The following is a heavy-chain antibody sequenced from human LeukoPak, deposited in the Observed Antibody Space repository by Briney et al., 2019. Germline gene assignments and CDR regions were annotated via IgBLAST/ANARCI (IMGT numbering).Heavy chain of an antibody. J-gene: IGHJ4*02. Sequence: PSETLSLTCTVSGGSISSSSYYWGWIRQPPGKGLEWIGEINHSGSINYNSSLKSRVTISVDTSKNQFSLKLSSVTAADTAVYSCAGFTFFRGVITFDYWGQGTLVTVSS. V-gene: IGHV4-39*07. CDR3: AGFTFFRGVITFDY. CDR2: INHSGSI. D-gene: IGHD3-10*01. CDR1: GGSISSSSYY.